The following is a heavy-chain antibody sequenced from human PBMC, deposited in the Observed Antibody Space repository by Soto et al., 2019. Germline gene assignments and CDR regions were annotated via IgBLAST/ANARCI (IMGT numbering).Heavy chain of an antibody. D-gene: IGHD2-15*01. CDR2: IIPIFGTA. V-gene: IGHV1-69*12. J-gene: IGHJ6*02. CDR3: GYLPDYYYGMDV. Sequence: QVQLVQSRAEVKKPGSSVKVSCKASGGTFSSYAISWVRQAPGQGLEWMGGIIPIFGTANYAQKFQGRVTITADESTSTDYMELSSLRSEDTAVYYCGYLPDYYYGMDVWGQGTTVTVSS. CDR1: GGTFSSYA.